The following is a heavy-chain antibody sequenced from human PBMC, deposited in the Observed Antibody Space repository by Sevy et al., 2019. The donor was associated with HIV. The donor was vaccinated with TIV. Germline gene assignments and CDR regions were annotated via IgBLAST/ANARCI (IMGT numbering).Heavy chain of an antibody. V-gene: IGHV3-7*01. CDR2: IKQDGSEK. CDR1: GFTFSNYW. Sequence: GGSLRLSCAASGFTFSNYWMNWVRQAPGKGLEWVANIKQDGSEKRYVESVKGRFTISRDNAKNSLYLQMNSLRAEDAAVYYWARDRGMIVNYWGQGTLVTVSS. D-gene: IGHD3-22*01. J-gene: IGHJ4*02. CDR3: ARDRGMIVNY.